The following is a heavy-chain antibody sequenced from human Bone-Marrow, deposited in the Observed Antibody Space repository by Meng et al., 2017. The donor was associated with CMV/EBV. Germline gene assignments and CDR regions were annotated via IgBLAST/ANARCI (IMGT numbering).Heavy chain of an antibody. Sequence: GESLKISCAASGFTVSSNYMSWVRQAPGKGLEWVSVIYSGGSTYYADSVKGRFTISRDNAKNSLYLQMNSLRAEDTAVYYCARDSTGALFGVVIMVYWGQGTLVTVSS. J-gene: IGHJ4*02. D-gene: IGHD3-3*01. CDR2: IYSGGST. CDR3: ARDSTGALFGVVIMVY. V-gene: IGHV3-53*01. CDR1: GFTVSSNY.